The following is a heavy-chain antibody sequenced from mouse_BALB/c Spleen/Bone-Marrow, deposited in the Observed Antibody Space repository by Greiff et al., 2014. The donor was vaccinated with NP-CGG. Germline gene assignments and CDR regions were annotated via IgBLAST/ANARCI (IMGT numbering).Heavy chain of an antibody. CDR3: ARYYYGSSYFDY. J-gene: IGHJ2*01. CDR2: IDPANGNT. Sequence: VQLQQSGAELVKPGASVKLSCTASGFNIKDTYMHWVMQRPEQGLEWIGRIDPANGNTKYDPKFQGKATITADTSSNTAYLQLSSLTSEDTAVYYCARYYYGSSYFDYWGQGTTFTVSS. V-gene: IGHV14-3*02. CDR1: GFNIKDTY. D-gene: IGHD1-1*01.